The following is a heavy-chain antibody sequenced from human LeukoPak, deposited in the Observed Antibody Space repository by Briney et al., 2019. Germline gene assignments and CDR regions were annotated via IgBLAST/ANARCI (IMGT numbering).Heavy chain of an antibody. CDR2: IRYDGSNK. J-gene: IGHJ4*02. V-gene: IGHV3-30*02. CDR1: GFTFSSYG. D-gene: IGHD3-10*01. CDR3: AREGILWFGELLYSDY. Sequence: GGSLRLSCAAPGFTFSSYGMHWVRQAPGKGLEWVAFIRYDGSNKYYADSVKGRFTISRDNSKNTVYLQMNSLRAEDTAVYYCAREGILWFGELLYSDYWGQGTLVTVSS.